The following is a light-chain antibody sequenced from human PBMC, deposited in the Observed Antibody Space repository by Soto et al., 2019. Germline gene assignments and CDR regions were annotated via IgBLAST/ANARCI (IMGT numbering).Light chain of an antibody. Sequence: EIVLTQSPATLSLSPGERATLSCRASQSVSTYLAWYQQKPGQAPRLLIYDVSSRATGIPARFSGSGSGTDFTLTISSLEPEDFALYYCQQRSNWPLTFGGGTKVEIK. CDR1: QSVSTY. V-gene: IGKV3-11*01. CDR2: DVS. CDR3: QQRSNWPLT. J-gene: IGKJ4*01.